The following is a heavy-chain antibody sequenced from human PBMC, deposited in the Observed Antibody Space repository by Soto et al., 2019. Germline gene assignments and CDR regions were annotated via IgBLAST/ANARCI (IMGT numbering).Heavy chain of an antibody. CDR2: ISGSVGST. CDR1: GFTFSDHG. J-gene: IGHJ4*02. Sequence: EVQLLESGGGLVQPGGSLRLSCVGSGFTFSDHGMSWVRQAPGKGLEWVSAISGSVGSTFYADSVKGRFTISRDNSKNTLYLQMNSLRDEDTAVYYCAKDRTIAARKYDEWGQGVLVTVSS. CDR3: AKDRTIAARKYDE. V-gene: IGHV3-23*01. D-gene: IGHD6-6*01.